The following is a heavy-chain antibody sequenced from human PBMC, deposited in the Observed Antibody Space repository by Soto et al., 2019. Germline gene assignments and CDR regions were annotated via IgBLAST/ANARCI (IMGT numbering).Heavy chain of an antibody. J-gene: IGHJ4*02. D-gene: IGHD3-22*01. Sequence: QVQLQQWGAGLLKPSETLSLTCAVYGGSFSGYYWSWIRQPPGKGLEWIGEINHSGSTNYNPSLKSRVTISVDTSKNQFSLKLSSVTAADTAVYYCARSYDDSSGYWGGYDYWGQGTLVTVSS. V-gene: IGHV4-34*01. CDR1: GGSFSGYY. CDR2: INHSGST. CDR3: ARSYDDSSGYWGGYDY.